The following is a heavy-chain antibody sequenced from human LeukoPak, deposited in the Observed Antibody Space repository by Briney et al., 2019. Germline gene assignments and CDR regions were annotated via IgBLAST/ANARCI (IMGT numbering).Heavy chain of an antibody. D-gene: IGHD5-12*01. CDR1: GYTFTSYD. V-gene: IGHV1-8*01. J-gene: IGHJ4*02. CDR3: ARSLGYSGYETLFDY. Sequence: GASVKVSCKASGYTFTSYDINWVRQATGQGLEWMVWMNRNSGNTGYAQKFQGRVTMTRNTSISTAYMELSSLRSEDTAVYYCARSLGYSGYETLFDYWGQGTLVSVSS. CDR2: MNRNSGNT.